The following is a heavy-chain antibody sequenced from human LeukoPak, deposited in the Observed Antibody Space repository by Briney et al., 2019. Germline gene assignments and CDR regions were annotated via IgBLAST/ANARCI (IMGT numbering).Heavy chain of an antibody. CDR1: GGSIHSFY. V-gene: IGHV4-59*12. Sequence: PSETLSLTCTVSGGSIHSFYWSWIRQPPGQGLEWIGYIYDSGSTNYNPSLKSRVTISVDTSKNQFSLKLSSVTAADTAVYYCARGPKEQWLVLYDYWGQGTLVTVSS. CDR3: ARGPKEQWLVLYDY. CDR2: IYDSGST. J-gene: IGHJ4*02. D-gene: IGHD6-19*01.